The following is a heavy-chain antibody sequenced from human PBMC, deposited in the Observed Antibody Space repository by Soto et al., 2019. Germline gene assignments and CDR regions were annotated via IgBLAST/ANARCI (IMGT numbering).Heavy chain of an antibody. CDR2: ISAYNGNT. J-gene: IGHJ4*02. CDR1: GYTFTSYG. CDR3: ARGRTRLYPGIAVAGTVCDY. D-gene: IGHD6-19*01. V-gene: IGHV1-18*01. Sequence: QVQLVQSGAEVKKPGASVKVSCKASGYTFTSYGISWVRQAPGQGLEWMGWISAYNGNTNYAQKLQGRVTMTTDTATSTAYMELRSLRSDDTAVYYCARGRTRLYPGIAVAGTVCDYWGQGTLVTVSS.